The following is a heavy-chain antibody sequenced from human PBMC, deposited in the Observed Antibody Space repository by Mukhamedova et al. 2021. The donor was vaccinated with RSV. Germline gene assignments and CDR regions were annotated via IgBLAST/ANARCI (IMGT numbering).Heavy chain of an antibody. V-gene: IGHV3-30*04. CDR3: ARSHYGSGRDAFDI. D-gene: IGHD3-10*01. CDR2: ISYDGSNK. J-gene: IGHJ3*02. Sequence: TFSSYAMHWVRQAPGKGLEWVAVISYDGSNKYYADSVKGRFTISRDNSKNTLYLQMNSLRAEDTAVYYCARSHYGSGRDAFDIWG. CDR1: TFSSYA.